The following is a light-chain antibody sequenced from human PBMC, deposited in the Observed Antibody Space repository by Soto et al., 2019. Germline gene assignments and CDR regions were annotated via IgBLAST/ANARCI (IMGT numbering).Light chain of an antibody. J-gene: IGKJ1*01. V-gene: IGKV1-8*01. CDR1: QGISSY. Sequence: AIRMTQSQSSFSASTGDRVTITCRASQGISSYLAWYQQKPGKAPKLLIYAASTLESGVPTRFSGSGSGTEFTLTISSLHPDDFATYYCQQYIILSTFGQVANVDIK. CDR2: AAS. CDR3: QQYIILST.